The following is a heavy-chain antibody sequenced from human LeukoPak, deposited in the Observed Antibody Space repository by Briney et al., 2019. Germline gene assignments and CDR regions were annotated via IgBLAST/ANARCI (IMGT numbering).Heavy chain of an antibody. D-gene: IGHD6-13*01. Sequence: GESLRLSCAASGFTFSSDSMNWVRQAPGKGLEWVSSISSSSSYIYYADSVKGRFTISRDNAKTSLYLQMNSLRAEDTAVYYCARGYNSNWASFIGMDVWGQGTTVTVSS. J-gene: IGHJ6*02. CDR3: ARGYNSNWASFIGMDV. CDR1: GFTFSSDS. CDR2: ISSSSSYI. V-gene: IGHV3-21*01.